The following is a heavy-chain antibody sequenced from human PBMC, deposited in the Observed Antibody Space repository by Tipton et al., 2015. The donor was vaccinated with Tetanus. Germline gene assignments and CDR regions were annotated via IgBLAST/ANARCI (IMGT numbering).Heavy chain of an antibody. D-gene: IGHD2-2*01. CDR3: ARLTCSSPSCYYYYYYCVDV. V-gene: IGHV4-30-4*01. CDR2: IYYSGST. J-gene: IGHJ6*04. Sequence: TLSLTCSVSGDSIRSEDYYWGWIRQSPGKGLEWLGYIYYSGSTYNNPSLKSRVSISLDASKNQFSLSLNSVTAADSATYYCARLTCSSPSCYYYYYYCVDVWGTGTAVAVSS. CDR1: GDSIRSEDYY.